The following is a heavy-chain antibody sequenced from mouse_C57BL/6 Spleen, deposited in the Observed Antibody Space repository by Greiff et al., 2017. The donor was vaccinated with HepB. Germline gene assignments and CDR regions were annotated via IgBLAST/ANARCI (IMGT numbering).Heavy chain of an antibody. CDR3: ARYYGSSYGWYFDV. CDR2: INPYNGDT. J-gene: IGHJ1*03. V-gene: IGHV1-20*01. D-gene: IGHD1-1*01. CDR1: GYSFTGYF. Sequence: EVHLVESGPELVKPGDSVKISCKASGYSFTGYFMNWVMQSHGKSLEWIGRINPYNGDTFYNQKFKGKATLTVDKSSSTAHMELRSLTSEDSAVYYCARYYGSSYGWYFDVWGTGTTVTVSS.